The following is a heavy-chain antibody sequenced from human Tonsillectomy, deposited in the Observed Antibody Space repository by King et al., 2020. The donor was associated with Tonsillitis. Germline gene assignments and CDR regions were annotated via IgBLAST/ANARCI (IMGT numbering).Heavy chain of an antibody. CDR3: ARGAIAHYYDTSGYYFDY. D-gene: IGHD3-22*01. J-gene: IGHJ4*02. CDR1: GYTFSSYG. V-gene: IGHV1-18*01. CDR2: ISAYNGDT. Sequence: QLVQSGAEVKKPGASVKVSCQASGYTFSSYGITWVRQAPGQGLECMGWISAYNGDTNYAQKLQGRVTMTTDTSTSTAYMELRSLRSDDTAVYYCARGAIAHYYDTSGYYFDYWGQGTLVTVSS.